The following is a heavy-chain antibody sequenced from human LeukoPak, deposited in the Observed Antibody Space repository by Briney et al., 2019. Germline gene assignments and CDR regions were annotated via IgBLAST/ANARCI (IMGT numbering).Heavy chain of an antibody. CDR1: GYTFTGYY. J-gene: IGHJ3*02. CDR2: INPNSGGT. V-gene: IGHV1-2*02. CDR3: ASPLGYCSSTSCHDAFDI. Sequence: ASVKVSCKASGYTFTGYYMHWVRQAPGQGLEWMGWINPNSGGTNYAQKFQGRVTMTRDTSISTAYMELSRLRSDDTAVYYCASPLGYCSSTSCHDAFDIWGQGTMVTVSS. D-gene: IGHD2-2*01.